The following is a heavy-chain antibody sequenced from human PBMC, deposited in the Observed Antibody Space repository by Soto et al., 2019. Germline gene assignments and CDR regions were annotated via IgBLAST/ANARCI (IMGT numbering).Heavy chain of an antibody. CDR1: GGSITNYY. CDR2: INYDGYS. V-gene: IGHV4-59*08. CDR3: ACHGFGPLHGRVDV. D-gene: IGHD3-10*01. Sequence: QVQLQESGPGLVKPSETLSLTCTVSGGSITNYYCSWFRQPPGKGLEWIGYINYDGYSAYNLSLERRLTLSIDASKTQFSRMLASGTATDAAVYYCACHGFGPLHGRVDVWGPGTTVIVSS. J-gene: IGHJ6*01.